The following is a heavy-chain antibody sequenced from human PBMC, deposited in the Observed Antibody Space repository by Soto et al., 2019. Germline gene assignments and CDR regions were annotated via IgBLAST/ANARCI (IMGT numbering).Heavy chain of an antibody. CDR2: INHSGST. D-gene: IGHD1-26*01. Sequence: QVQLQQWGAGLLKPSETLSLTCAVYGGSFSGYYWSWIRQPPGKGLEWIGEINHSGSTNYNPSLESRVTISVDKSKHQFPLKLNSVTAADTAVYYCWRGLWELRFDSWGQGTLVTVSS. V-gene: IGHV4-34*01. CDR3: WRGLWELRFDS. CDR1: GGSFSGYY. J-gene: IGHJ4*02.